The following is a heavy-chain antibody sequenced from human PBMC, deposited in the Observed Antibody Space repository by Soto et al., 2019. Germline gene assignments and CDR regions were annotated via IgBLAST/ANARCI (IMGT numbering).Heavy chain of an antibody. CDR3: ARQQSYCGMDV. CDR2: IYPGDYDT. CDR1: GYSFTSYR. D-gene: IGHD6-19*01. J-gene: IGHJ6*02. V-gene: IGHV5-51*01. Sequence: AESLKISCKVSGYSFTSYRIGWVRQMPGKGLEWMGIIYPGDYDTTYTSSFNGQVTISADKSISTAYLHWSSLKASDTAMYYCARQQSYCGMDVWGQGTTVAVSS.